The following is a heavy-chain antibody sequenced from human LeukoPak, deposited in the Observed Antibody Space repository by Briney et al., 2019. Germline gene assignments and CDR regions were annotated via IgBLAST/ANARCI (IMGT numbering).Heavy chain of an antibody. CDR1: GFTFSSTW. V-gene: IGHV3-74*01. CDR2: INSDGSST. J-gene: IGHJ4*02. Sequence: GGSLRLSCTASGFTFSSTWMHWVRQAPGKGLVWVSRINSDGSSTIYADSVKGRFTISRDNARNSLYLRMNSLRAEDTAVYYCARDPGAYSSSPIDYWGQGTLVTVSS. D-gene: IGHD6-6*01. CDR3: ARDPGAYSSSPIDY.